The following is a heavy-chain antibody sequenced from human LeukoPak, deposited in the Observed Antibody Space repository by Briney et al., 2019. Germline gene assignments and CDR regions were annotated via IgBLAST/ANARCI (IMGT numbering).Heavy chain of an antibody. CDR2: VSSDGNKK. CDR1: GFTFRSYG. J-gene: IGHJ2*01. V-gene: IGHV3-30*18. CDR3: VKDKDRDTSGWYFDL. Sequence: GRSLRLSCAASGFTFRSYGMHWVRQAPGKGLEWVAAVSSDGNKKAYADFVEGRFTISRDNSRSTLYLQMDSLRVEDTSEYYCVKDKDRDTSGWYFDLWGRGTLVTVSS. D-gene: IGHD2-2*02.